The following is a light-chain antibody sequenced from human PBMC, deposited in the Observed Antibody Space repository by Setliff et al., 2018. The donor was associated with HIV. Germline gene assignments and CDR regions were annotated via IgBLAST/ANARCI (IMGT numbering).Light chain of an antibody. V-gene: IGLV2-14*03. J-gene: IGLJ2*01. CDR2: DVS. Sequence: QSALTQPASVSGSPGQSITISCTGTSSDVGGYKYVSWYQQHPGKAPKLMIYDVSKRPSGVPDRFSGSKSGNTASLTISGLRAEDEANYYCTSYTSSSTLVVFGGGTKVTVL. CDR3: TSYTSSSTLVV. CDR1: SSDVGGYKY.